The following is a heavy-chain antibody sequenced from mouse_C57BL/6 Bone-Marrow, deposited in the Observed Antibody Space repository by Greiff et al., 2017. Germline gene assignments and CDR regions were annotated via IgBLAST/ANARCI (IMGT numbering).Heavy chain of an antibody. D-gene: IGHD1-1*01. CDR2: INPNNGGT. V-gene: IGHV1-26*01. CDR3: ARRSLNLLLLGYFDY. J-gene: IGHJ2*01. CDR1: GYTFTDYY. Sequence: EVQLQQSGPELVKPGASVKISCKASGYTFTDYYMNWVKQSHGKSLEWIGDINPNNGGTSYNQKFKGKATLTVDKSSSTAYMELRSLTSEDSAVYYCARRSLNLLLLGYFDYWGQGTTLTVSS.